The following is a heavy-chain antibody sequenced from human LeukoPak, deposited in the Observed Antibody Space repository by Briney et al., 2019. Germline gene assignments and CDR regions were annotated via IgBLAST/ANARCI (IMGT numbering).Heavy chain of an antibody. CDR2: IFGNGVST. CDR1: GFTLRNYA. J-gene: IGHJ4*02. CDR3: TKWGDCDGSTGYYAPDY. V-gene: IGHV3-23*01. Sequence: GGSLRLSCAVSGFTLRNYAMSWVRHAPGKGLEWGSAIFGNGVSTYYADSVQGRFTISRDNSKHTLYLQMNSLRAEDTALYFCTKWGDCDGSTGYYAPDYWGQGTLVTVSS. D-gene: IGHD3-9*01.